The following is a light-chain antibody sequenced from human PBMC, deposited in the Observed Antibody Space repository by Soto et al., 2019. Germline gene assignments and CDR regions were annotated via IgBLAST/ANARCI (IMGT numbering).Light chain of an antibody. CDR1: TSNIGSNP. CDR2: TNN. J-gene: IGLJ3*02. Sequence: QSVLTQPPSASGTPGQRVTISCSGSTSNIGSNPVNWYQQLPGTAPKLLIYTNNQRPSGVPDRFSGSKSGTSASLAISGLQSEDEADYYCETWDTYTRVFGGGTKLTVL. CDR3: ETWDTYTRV. V-gene: IGLV1-44*01.